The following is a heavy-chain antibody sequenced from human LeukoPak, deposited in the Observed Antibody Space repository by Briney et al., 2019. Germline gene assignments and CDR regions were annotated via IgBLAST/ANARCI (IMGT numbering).Heavy chain of an antibody. D-gene: IGHD5-18*01. CDR3: ANRVDTAMAYYFDY. V-gene: IGHV3-23*01. CDR1: GFTFSSYA. CDR2: ISGSGGST. J-gene: IGHJ4*02. Sequence: GGSLRLSCAASGFTFSSYAMSWVRQAPGKGLEWVSAISGSGGSTCYADSVKGRFTISRDNSKDTLYLQMNSLRAEDTAVYYCANRVDTAMAYYFDYWGQGTLVTVSS.